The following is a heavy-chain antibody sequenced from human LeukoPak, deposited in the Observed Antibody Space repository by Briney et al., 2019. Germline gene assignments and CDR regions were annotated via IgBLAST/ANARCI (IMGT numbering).Heavy chain of an antibody. CDR1: GGSISSGSYY. CDR2: IYTSGST. Sequence: SETLSLTCTVSGGSISSGSYYWSWIRQPAGKGLEWIGRIYTSGSTNYNPSLKSRVTISVDTSKNQFSLKLSSVTAADTAVYYCARGKRGGGWYRIDYWGQGTLVTVSS. J-gene: IGHJ4*02. D-gene: IGHD6-19*01. V-gene: IGHV4-61*02. CDR3: ARGKRGGGWYRIDY.